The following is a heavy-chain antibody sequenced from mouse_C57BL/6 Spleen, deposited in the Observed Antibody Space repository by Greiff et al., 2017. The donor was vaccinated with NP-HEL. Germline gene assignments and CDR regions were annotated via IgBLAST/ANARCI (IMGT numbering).Heavy chain of an antibody. CDR1: GYAFTNYL. CDR2: INPGSGGT. J-gene: IGHJ3*01. V-gene: IGHV1-54*01. Sequence: VKLQQSGAELVRPGTSVKVSCKASGYAFTNYLIEWVKQRPGQGLEWIGVINPGSGGTNYNEKFKGKATLTADKSSSTAYMQLSSLTSEDSAVYFCASSSGLTFAYWGQGTLVTVSA. D-gene: IGHD3-2*02. CDR3: ASSSGLTFAY.